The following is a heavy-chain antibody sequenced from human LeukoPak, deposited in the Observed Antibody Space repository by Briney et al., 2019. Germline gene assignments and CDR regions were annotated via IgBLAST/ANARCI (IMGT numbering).Heavy chain of an antibody. V-gene: IGHV4-59*01. Sequence: SETLSLTCTVSGGSISSYYWSWIRQPPGKGLEWIGCIYYSGSTNYNPSLKSRVTISVDTSKNQFSLKLSSVTAADTAVYYCARGGYCSSTSCFSYWFDPWGQGTLVTVSS. CDR3: ARGGYCSSTSCFSYWFDP. CDR1: GGSISSYY. J-gene: IGHJ5*02. CDR2: IYYSGST. D-gene: IGHD2-2*01.